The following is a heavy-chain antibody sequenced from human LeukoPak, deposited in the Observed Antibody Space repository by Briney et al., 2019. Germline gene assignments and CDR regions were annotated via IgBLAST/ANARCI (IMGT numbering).Heavy chain of an antibody. J-gene: IGHJ4*02. D-gene: IGHD6-13*01. CDR3: AKNSSSWYSG. V-gene: IGHV3-23*01. CDR1: GLTFSSYA. Sequence: GGSLRLSCAASGLTFSSYAMSWVRRAPGKGLEWVSAISGSGGSTSYADSAKGRFTISRHNSKNTLYLQMNSLRAEDTAVYFCAKNSSSWYSGWGQGTLVTVSS. CDR2: ISGSGGST.